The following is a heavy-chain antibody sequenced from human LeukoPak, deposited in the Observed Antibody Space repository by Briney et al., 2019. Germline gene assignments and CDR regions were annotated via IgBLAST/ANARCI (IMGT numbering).Heavy chain of an antibody. J-gene: IGHJ4*02. D-gene: IGHD2-2*01. CDR2: INPNDGDT. CDR1: GYTFTDYY. Sequence: ASVKVSCKASGYTFTDYYMHWVRQAPGEGFEWMGWINPNDGDTNYAQKFQGKVTMTRDTSISTAHMEVSRLRSDDTAVYYCARANFLYCSSSTCLFDYWGQGTLVTVSS. CDR3: ARANFLYCSSSTCLFDY. V-gene: IGHV1-2*02.